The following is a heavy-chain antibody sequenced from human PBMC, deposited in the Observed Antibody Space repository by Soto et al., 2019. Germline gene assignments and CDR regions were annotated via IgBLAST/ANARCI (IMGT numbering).Heavy chain of an antibody. Sequence: GGSLRLSCAASGFTFCDYYMNWVRQAPGKGLEWVSSISSSSTIYYADSVKGRFTISRDNAKNSLYLQMNSLRAEDTAVYYCARDRRITIFGDYYYYYDMDVWGQGTTVTVSS. CDR3: ARDRRITIFGDYYYYYDMDV. V-gene: IGHV3-11*04. J-gene: IGHJ6*02. CDR1: GFTFCDYY. D-gene: IGHD3-3*01. CDR2: ISSSSTI.